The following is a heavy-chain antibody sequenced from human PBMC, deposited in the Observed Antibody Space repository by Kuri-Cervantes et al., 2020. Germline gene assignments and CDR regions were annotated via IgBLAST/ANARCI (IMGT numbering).Heavy chain of an antibody. Sequence: GESLKISCAASGFTFSDYYMSWIRQAPGKGLEWISYISGTGSTIFYADSVKGRFTISRDNSKNTLYLQMDSLRAEDTAVYFCARKVSGTLDYWGQGTLVTVSS. CDR2: ISGTGSTI. CDR1: GFTFSDYY. D-gene: IGHD3-10*01. V-gene: IGHV3-11*01. J-gene: IGHJ4*02. CDR3: ARKVSGTLDY.